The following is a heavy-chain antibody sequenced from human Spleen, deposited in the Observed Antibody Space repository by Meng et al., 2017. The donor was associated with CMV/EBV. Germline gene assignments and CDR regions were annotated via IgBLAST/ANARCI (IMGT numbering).Heavy chain of an antibody. CDR2: ISGGGGST. CDR1: GFTFSNYA. CDR3: ARDSGIAVAGDAFDI. V-gene: IGHV3-23*01. D-gene: IGHD6-19*01. Sequence: GESLKISCAASGFTFSNYAMTWVRQAPGKGLEWVSSISGGGGSTYYADPVKGRFTISRDNAKNSLYLQMNSLRAEDTAVYYCARDSGIAVAGDAFDIWGQGTMVTVSS. J-gene: IGHJ3*02.